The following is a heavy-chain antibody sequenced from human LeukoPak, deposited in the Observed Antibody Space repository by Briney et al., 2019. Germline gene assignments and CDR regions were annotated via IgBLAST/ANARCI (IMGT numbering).Heavy chain of an antibody. V-gene: IGHV1-8*01. D-gene: IGHD4-17*01. Sequence: ASVKVSCKASGYTFTSYDINRVRQATGQGLEWMGWMNPNSGNTGYAQKFQGRVTMTRNTSISTAYMELSSLRSEDTAVYYCASLEPVTRGAFDIWGQGTTVTVSS. J-gene: IGHJ3*02. CDR1: GYTFTSYD. CDR3: ASLEPVTRGAFDI. CDR2: MNPNSGNT.